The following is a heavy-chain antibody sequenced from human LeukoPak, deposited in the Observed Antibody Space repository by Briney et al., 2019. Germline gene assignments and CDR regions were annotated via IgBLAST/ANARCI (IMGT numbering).Heavy chain of an antibody. CDR3: ARDSGMGGYSYGYYMPLTY. D-gene: IGHD5-18*01. CDR1: GFTFSSYE. J-gene: IGHJ4*02. CDR2: ISSSGSTI. Sequence: PGGSLRLSCAASGFTFSSYEMNWVRQAPGKGLEGVSYISSSGSTIYYADSVKGRFTISRDNAKNSLYLQMNSLRAEDTAVYYCARDSGMGGYSYGYYMPLTYWGQGTLVTVSS. V-gene: IGHV3-48*03.